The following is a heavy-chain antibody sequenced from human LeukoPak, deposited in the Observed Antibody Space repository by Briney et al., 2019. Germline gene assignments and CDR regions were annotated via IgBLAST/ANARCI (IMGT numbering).Heavy chain of an antibody. V-gene: IGHV4-59*01. CDR3: TSHYCSGFDS. D-gene: IGHD3-10*02. CDR1: VGSISTYY. CDR2: IYYSGST. Sequence: SETLSLTGTVSVGSISTYYWSWIGQPPGKGLEWIGYIYYSGSTNYNPSLKSRVTISIDTSKNQFSLKLSSVTAADTAMYYCTSHYCSGFDSWGQGALVTVSS. J-gene: IGHJ4*02.